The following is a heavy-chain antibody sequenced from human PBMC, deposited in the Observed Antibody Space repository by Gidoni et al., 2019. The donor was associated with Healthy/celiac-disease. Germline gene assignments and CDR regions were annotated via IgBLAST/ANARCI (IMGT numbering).Heavy chain of an antibody. Sequence: QVQLVEEGGGLVKPGGSLRLAGAASGFTLRDYYMSWIRHAPGKGLEWVSYISSSGSTIYYADSVKGRFTISRDNAKTSLYLQMNSLRAEYTAVYYCAARGVRGLSWGQGTLVTVSS. CDR3: AARGVRGLS. D-gene: IGHD3-10*01. J-gene: IGHJ4*02. CDR2: ISSSGSTI. V-gene: IGHV3-11*01. CDR1: GFTLRDYY.